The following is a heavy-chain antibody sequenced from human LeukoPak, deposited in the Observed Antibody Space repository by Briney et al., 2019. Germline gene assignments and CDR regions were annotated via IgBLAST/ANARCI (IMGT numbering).Heavy chain of an antibody. D-gene: IGHD2-15*01. CDR2: IKSKTDGGTT. Sequence: PGGSLRLFCAASGFTFSNAWMSWVRQAPGKGLEWVGRIKSKTDGGTTDYAAPVKGRFTISRDDSKNTLYLQMNSLKTEDTAVYYCTTDPPIYCSGGSCYSGFRGQGTLVTVSS. CDR1: GFTFSNAW. V-gene: IGHV3-15*01. CDR3: TTDPPIYCSGGSCYSGF. J-gene: IGHJ4*02.